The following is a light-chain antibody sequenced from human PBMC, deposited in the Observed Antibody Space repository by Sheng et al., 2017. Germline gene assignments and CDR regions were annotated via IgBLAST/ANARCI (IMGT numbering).Light chain of an antibody. CDR1: QSVRTS. CDR2: ETS. CDR3: QQYNSYSRFT. Sequence: DIQMTQSPSTLSASVGDTVTLTCRASQSVRTSLAWYRQKPGKAPELLISETSTLESGVPSRFSGSGSGTEFTLTISSLQPDDFATYYCQQYNSYSRFTFGPGTKVDIK. V-gene: IGKV1-5*01. J-gene: IGKJ3*01.